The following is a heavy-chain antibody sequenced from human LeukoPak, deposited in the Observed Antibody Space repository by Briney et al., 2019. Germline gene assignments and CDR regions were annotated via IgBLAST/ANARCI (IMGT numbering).Heavy chain of an antibody. CDR2: IYYSGTP. J-gene: IGHJ4*02. V-gene: IGHV4-39*01. D-gene: IGHD1-26*01. CDR3: ARHNSGTDYRFDY. Sequence: SETLSLTCTVSGGSITSSSYYWDWLRQPPGKGLEWIGTIYYSGTPYYNPSLKSRVTISVDTSKNQFSLRLSCVTAADTAVYYCARHNSGTDYRFDYWGQGTLVTVSS. CDR1: GGSITSSSYY.